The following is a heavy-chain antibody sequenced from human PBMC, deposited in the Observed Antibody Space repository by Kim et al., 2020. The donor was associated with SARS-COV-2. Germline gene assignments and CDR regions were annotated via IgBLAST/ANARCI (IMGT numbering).Heavy chain of an antibody. CDR3: ARVRQMWELRWMDAFDI. V-gene: IGHV3-33*08. Sequence: GGSLRLSCAASGFTFSSYGMHWVRQAPGKGLEWVAVIWYDGSNKYYADSVKGRFTISRDNSKNTLYLQMNSLRAEDTAAYYCARVRQMWELRWMDAFDIWGQGTMVTVSS. D-gene: IGHD1-26*01. CDR1: GFTFSSYG. CDR2: IWYDGSNK. J-gene: IGHJ3*02.